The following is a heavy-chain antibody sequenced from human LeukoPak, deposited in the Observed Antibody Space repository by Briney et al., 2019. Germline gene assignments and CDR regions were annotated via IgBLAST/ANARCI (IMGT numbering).Heavy chain of an antibody. CDR3: ARSIGTMVRGYYYYYYMDV. V-gene: IGHV1-18*01. CDR1: GYTFTSYG. J-gene: IGHJ6*03. CDR2: ISAYNGNT. D-gene: IGHD3-10*01. Sequence: ASVKVSCKASGYTFTSYGISWVRQAPGQGLEWMGWISAYNGNTNYAQKLQGRVTMTTDTSTSTAYMELRSLRSDGTAVYYCARSIGTMVRGYYYYYYMDVWGKGTTVTVSS.